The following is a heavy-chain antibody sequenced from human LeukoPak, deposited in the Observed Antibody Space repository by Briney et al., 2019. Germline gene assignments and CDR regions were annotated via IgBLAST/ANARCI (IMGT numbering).Heavy chain of an antibody. Sequence: ASVKVSCKASGHTFTSYGISWVRQAPGQGLEWMGWISAYNGNTNYAQKLQGRVTMTTDTSTSTAYMELRSLRSDDTAVYYCANGGYSSSWYVVDYWGQGTLVTVSS. CDR1: GHTFTSYG. V-gene: IGHV1-18*01. J-gene: IGHJ4*02. CDR2: ISAYNGNT. CDR3: ANGGYSSSWYVVDY. D-gene: IGHD6-13*01.